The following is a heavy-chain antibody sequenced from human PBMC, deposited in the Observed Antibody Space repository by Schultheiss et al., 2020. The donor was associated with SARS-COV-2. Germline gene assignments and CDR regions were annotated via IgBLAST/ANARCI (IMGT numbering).Heavy chain of an antibody. D-gene: IGHD3-10*01. V-gene: IGHV3-30*03. Sequence: GGSLRLSYAVSGFRFSSCGMHWVRQALGKGLQWVAVVCCDGRNKHCVDSAKGRFTISRGTSMNTLYLKMNTLRVEDAAVYYCARDRAVLWFGSNDYWGQGTLVTVAS. CDR1: GFRFSSCG. CDR2: VCCDGRNK. CDR3: ARDRAVLWFGSNDY. J-gene: IGHJ4*02.